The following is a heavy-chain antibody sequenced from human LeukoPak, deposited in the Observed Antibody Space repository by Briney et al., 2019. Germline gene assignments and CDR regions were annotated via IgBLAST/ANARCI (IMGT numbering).Heavy chain of an antibody. V-gene: IGHV3-53*01. J-gene: IGHJ4*02. Sequence: GGSLRLSCASSGFTVSSNYMNGVRQAPGQGLEWVSVINSGGSTHYADSVKGRFTISRDNSKNTLYLQMNSLRAEDTAVYYCARDLYYYGSGSDNFLYYWGQGTLVTVSS. CDR2: INSGGST. D-gene: IGHD3-10*01. CDR3: ARDLYYYGSGSDNFLYY. CDR1: GFTVSSNY.